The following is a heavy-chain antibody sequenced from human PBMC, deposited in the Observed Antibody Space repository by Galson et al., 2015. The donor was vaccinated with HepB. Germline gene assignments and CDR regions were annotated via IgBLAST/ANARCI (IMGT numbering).Heavy chain of an antibody. Sequence: SLRLSCAASGFTFSSYAMSWVRQAPGKGLEWVSAISGSGGSTYYADSVKGRFTISRDNSKNTLYLQMNSLRAEDTAVYYCAKSPVDYSNYYYYYYYMDVWGKGTTVTVSS. CDR2: ISGSGGST. CDR3: AKSPVDYSNYYYYYYYMDV. V-gene: IGHV3-23*01. CDR1: GFTFSSYA. D-gene: IGHD4-11*01. J-gene: IGHJ6*03.